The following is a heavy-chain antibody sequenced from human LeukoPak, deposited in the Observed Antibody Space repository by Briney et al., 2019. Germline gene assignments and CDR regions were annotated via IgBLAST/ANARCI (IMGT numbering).Heavy chain of an antibody. CDR1: GGSFSGYY. J-gene: IGHJ4*02. Sequence: SETLSLTCAVYGGSFSGYYWSWIRQPPGKGLGWIGEINHSGSTNYNPSLKSRVTISVDTSKNQFSLKLSSVTAADTAVYYCARSRDTAMPTDYWGQGTLVTVSS. CDR2: INHSGST. CDR3: ARSRDTAMPTDY. V-gene: IGHV4-34*01. D-gene: IGHD5-18*01.